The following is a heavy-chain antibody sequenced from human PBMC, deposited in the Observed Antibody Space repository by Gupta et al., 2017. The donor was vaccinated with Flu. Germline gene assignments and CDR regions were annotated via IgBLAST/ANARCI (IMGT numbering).Heavy chain of an antibody. D-gene: IGHD6-6*01. V-gene: IGHV3-23*01. J-gene: IGHJ4*02. CDR2: ISDNSVYT. CDR1: GFTFRSYT. Sequence: EVQLLESGGGSVQPGGSLRLSCAASGFTFRSYTMSWVRQAPGTGLEWVSAISDNSVYTYYADSVTGRFTISRDNSMNTLFLQMNSLRAEDTAVYYCVKGSSSARPYYFDYWGQGTLVTVSS. CDR3: VKGSSSARPYYFDY.